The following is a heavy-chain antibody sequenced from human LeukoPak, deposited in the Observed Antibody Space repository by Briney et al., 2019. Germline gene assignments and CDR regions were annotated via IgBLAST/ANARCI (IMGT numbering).Heavy chain of an antibody. V-gene: IGHV4-38-2*02. Sequence: SETLSFTCSVPAFSISRSYFWGWFRQPPGKGLEWIGNIFHNGDKYYIPSLKSRVTISVDTSKNQFSLNLNAVTAAHTAVYYCARGGATDKTFQWGAFDFWGHGSLVIVSA. CDR3: ARGGATDKTFQWGAFDF. J-gene: IGHJ3*01. D-gene: IGHD1-26*01. CDR2: IFHNGDK. CDR1: AFSISRSYF.